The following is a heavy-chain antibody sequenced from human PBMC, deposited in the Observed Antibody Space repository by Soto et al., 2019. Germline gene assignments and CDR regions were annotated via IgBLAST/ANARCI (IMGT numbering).Heavy chain of an antibody. CDR3: ARGGGVGVAGSAAFDM. J-gene: IGHJ3*02. D-gene: IGHD3-3*01. Sequence: QLHLVQSGAVVKKPGASVTVSCSASGYPVTAYYMHWVRQAPGRGQEWMGGINPATGAAKYTQTFQGRVTMTRDTSTSTVFMELSGLTSEDTAVSYCARGGGVGVAGSAAFDMWGQGTLVTVSS. CDR1: GYPVTAYY. V-gene: IGHV1-2*02. CDR2: INPATGAA.